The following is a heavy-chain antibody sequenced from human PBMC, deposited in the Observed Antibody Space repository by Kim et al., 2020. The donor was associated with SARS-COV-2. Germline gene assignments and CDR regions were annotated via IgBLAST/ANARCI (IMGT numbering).Heavy chain of an antibody. CDR2: IIPIFGTA. CDR3: ASLNPYSSSWQTGDY. D-gene: IGHD6-13*01. CDR1: GGTFSSYA. V-gene: IGHV1-69*13. Sequence: SVKVSCKASGGTFSSYAISWVRQAPGQGLEWMGGIIPIFGTANYAQKFQGRVTITADESTSTAYMELSILRSEDTAVYYCASLNPYSSSWQTGDYWGQGTLVTVSS. J-gene: IGHJ4*02.